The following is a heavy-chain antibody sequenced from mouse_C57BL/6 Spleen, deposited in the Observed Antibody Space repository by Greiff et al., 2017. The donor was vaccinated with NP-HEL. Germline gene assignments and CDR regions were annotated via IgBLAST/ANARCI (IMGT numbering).Heavy chain of an antibody. V-gene: IGHV1-62-2*01. CDR1: GYTFTEYT. CDR3: ARHEEGYYYGSSLYYFDY. Sequence: VKLMESGAELVKPGASVKLSCKASGYTFTEYTIHWVKQRSGQGLEWIGWFYPGSGSIKYNEKFKDKATLTADKSSSTVYMELSRLTSEDSAVYFCARHEEGYYYGSSLYYFDYWGQGTTLTVSS. D-gene: IGHD1-1*01. CDR2: FYPGSGSI. J-gene: IGHJ2*01.